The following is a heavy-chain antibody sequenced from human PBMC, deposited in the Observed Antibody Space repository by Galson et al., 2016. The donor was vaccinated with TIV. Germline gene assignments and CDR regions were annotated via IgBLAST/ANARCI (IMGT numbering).Heavy chain of an antibody. CDR3: ARVVLAYSNYDGYYHGMDV. V-gene: IGHV1-69*06. D-gene: IGHD4-11*01. J-gene: IGHJ6*02. Sequence: SVKVSCKASGDTFNSYGIAWVRQAPGQGLEWMGGIIPMIGTPKYAQKFQGRVTITAAKSTSTAYMELSSLRSEATDRYYCARVVLAYSNYDGYYHGMDVWGQGTTGTVSS. CDR1: GDTFNSYG. CDR2: IIPMIGTP.